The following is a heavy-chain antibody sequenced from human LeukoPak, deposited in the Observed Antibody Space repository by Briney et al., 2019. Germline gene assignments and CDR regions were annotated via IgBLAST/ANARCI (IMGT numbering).Heavy chain of an antibody. D-gene: IGHD3-3*01. J-gene: IGHJ4*02. CDR2: IYYSGST. Sequence: SETLSLTCTVSGGSISSSSYYWGWIRQPPGKGLEWIGSIYYSGSTYYNPSLKSRVTISVDTSKNQFSLKLSSVTAADTAVYYCASVDHGFLEWLLSFDYWGQGTLVTVSS. V-gene: IGHV4-39*01. CDR1: GGSISSSSYY. CDR3: ASVDHGFLEWLLSFDY.